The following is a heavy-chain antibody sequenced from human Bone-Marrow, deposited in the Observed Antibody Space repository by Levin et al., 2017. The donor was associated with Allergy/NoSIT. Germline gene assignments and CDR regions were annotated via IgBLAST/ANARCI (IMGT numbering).Heavy chain of an antibody. D-gene: IGHD3-3*01. Sequence: GESLKISCAASGFTFSSYTMNWVRQAPGKGLEWVSSISGSSSYITFSDSVKGRLTISRDNAKNSLYLQMNNLRAEDTAVYYCARRNDFWSRTHGGYYFFVDVWGKGTTVTVSS. CDR1: GFTFSSYT. J-gene: IGHJ6*03. CDR3: ARRNDFWSRTHGGYYFFVDV. V-gene: IGHV3-21*01. CDR2: ISGSSSYI.